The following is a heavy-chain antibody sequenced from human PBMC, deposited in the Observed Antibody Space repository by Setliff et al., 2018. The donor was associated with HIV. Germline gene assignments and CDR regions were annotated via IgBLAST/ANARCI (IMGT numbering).Heavy chain of an antibody. CDR1: GGSISSSSYY. CDR3: ARARRVIGNVGSHFYYMDL. D-gene: IGHD1-20*01. CDR2: MSYTGTT. V-gene: IGHV4-39*02. Sequence: KTSETLSLTCSVSGGSISSSSYYWGWIRQPPGKGLDWIGSMSYTGTTYDNPSLKSRVTIPVDTSKNQFSLKLTSVTAADTAIYFCARARRVIGNVGSHFYYMDLWGKGTTVTVS. J-gene: IGHJ6*03.